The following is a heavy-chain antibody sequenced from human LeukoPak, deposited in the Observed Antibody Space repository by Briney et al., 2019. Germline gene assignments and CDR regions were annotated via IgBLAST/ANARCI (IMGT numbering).Heavy chain of an antibody. CDR2: ISGYNGNT. CDR1: GYTFTTYG. V-gene: IGHV1-18*01. CDR3: AREVVGATNAFDV. J-gene: IGHJ3*01. D-gene: IGHD1-26*01. Sequence: GASVKVSCKASGYTFTTYGISWVRQAPGQGLEWMGWISGYNGNTNYAQKLQGRVTMTTDTSTSTAYMELRSLRSDDTAVYYCAREVVGATNAFDVWGQGTMVTVSS.